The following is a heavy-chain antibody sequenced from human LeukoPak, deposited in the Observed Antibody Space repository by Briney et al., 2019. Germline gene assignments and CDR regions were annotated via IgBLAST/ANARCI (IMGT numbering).Heavy chain of an antibody. CDR2: IYYSGSP. CDR3: ARVEGYSSSWYLYYYYMDV. D-gene: IGHD6-13*01. J-gene: IGHJ6*03. V-gene: IGHV4-39*07. CDR1: GGSISSSSYY. Sequence: SETLSLTCTVSGGSISSSSYYWGWIRQPPGKGLEWIGSIYYSGSPFYTPSLNSRGTISVDTSKNQFSLKLSSVTAADTAVYYCARVEGYSSSWYLYYYYMDVWVKGTTVTVSS.